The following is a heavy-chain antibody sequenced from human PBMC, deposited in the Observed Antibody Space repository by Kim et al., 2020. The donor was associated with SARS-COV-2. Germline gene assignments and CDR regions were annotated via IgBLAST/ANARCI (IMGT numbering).Heavy chain of an antibody. CDR2: ISWNSGSI. CDR3: AKDMSDIVATIIDY. CDR1: GFTFDDYA. V-gene: IGHV3-9*01. D-gene: IGHD5-12*01. Sequence: GGSLRLSCAASGFTFDDYAMHWVRQAPGKGLEWVSGISWNSGSIGYADSVKGRFTISRDNAKNSLYLQMNSLRAEDTALYYCAKDMSDIVATIIDYWGQG. J-gene: IGHJ4*02.